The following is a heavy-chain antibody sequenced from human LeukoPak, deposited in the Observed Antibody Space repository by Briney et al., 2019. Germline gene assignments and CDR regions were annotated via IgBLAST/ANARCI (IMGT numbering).Heavy chain of an antibody. Sequence: SETLSLTCSVYGGSFNGYYWNWIRQSPGKGLEWIGEINHSGSTDYNPSLKSRVTISVETSKKQFSLNLNAVTAADTAIYYCARRQLIRGRDYYYMDIWGNGTTVIVSS. CDR3: ARRQLIRGRDYYYMDI. CDR2: INHSGST. V-gene: IGHV4-34*01. J-gene: IGHJ6*03. D-gene: IGHD3-16*01. CDR1: GGSFNGYY.